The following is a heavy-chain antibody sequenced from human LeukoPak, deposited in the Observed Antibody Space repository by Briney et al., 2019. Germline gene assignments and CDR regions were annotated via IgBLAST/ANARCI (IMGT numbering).Heavy chain of an antibody. CDR1: GFTFSSYA. D-gene: IGHD2-2*01. CDR3: AKSRCSTSCYGGDV. CDR2: ISFSGGST. Sequence: GGSLRPSCAASGFTFSSYAMSWVRQAPGKGLEWVSGISFSGGSTYYSDSVKGRFTISRDNSKNTLYPEMSSLRAEDTAEYYCAKSRCSTSCYGGDVWGQGTTVTVS. V-gene: IGHV3-23*01. J-gene: IGHJ6*02.